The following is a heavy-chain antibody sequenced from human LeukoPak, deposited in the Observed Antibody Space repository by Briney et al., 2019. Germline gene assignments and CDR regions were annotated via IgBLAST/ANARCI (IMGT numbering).Heavy chain of an antibody. V-gene: IGHV1-18*01. CDR2: ISAYNGNT. CDR1: GYTFTSYG. J-gene: IGHJ5*02. CDR3: ARDDITIFGVPLQGFDP. Sequence: GASVKVSCKASGYTFTSYGISWVRQAPGQGLEWMGWISAYNGNTNYAQKLQGRVTMTTDTSTSTAYMELRSLRSDDTAVYYCARDDITIFGVPLQGFDPWGQGTLVTVSS. D-gene: IGHD3-3*01.